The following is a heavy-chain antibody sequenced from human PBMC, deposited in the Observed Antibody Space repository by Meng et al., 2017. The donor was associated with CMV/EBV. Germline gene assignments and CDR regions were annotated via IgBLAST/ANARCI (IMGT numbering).Heavy chain of an antibody. D-gene: IGHD2-2*01. CDR1: GGCISSGDYY. CDR2: IYYSGST. CDR3: ARVGRTSCYDY. Sequence: VPLQSCGPGLWKPSQTLSLTCTVSGGCISSGDYYWSWIRQPPGKGLEWIGYIYYSGSTYYNPSLKSRVTISVDTSKNQFSLKLSSVTAADTAVYYCARVGRTSCYDYWGQGTLVTVSS. J-gene: IGHJ4*02. V-gene: IGHV4-30-4*08.